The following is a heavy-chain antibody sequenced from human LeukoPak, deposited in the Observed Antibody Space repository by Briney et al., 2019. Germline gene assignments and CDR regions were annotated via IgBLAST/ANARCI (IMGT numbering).Heavy chain of an antibody. Sequence: GGSLRLSCAASGFTFSSYGMHWVRQAPGKGLEWVAVIWYDGSNKYYADSVKGRFTISRDNSKNTLYPQMNSLRAEDTAVYYCARGVGSYSNPDYWGQGTLVTVSS. V-gene: IGHV3-33*01. CDR1: GFTFSSYG. D-gene: IGHD1-26*01. CDR3: ARGVGSYSNPDY. CDR2: IWYDGSNK. J-gene: IGHJ4*02.